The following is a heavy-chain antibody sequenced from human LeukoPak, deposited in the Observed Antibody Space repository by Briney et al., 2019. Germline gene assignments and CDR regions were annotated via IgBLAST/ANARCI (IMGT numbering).Heavy chain of an antibody. CDR3: ARVPLTYYYDSSGYYSIGRGAFDI. D-gene: IGHD3-22*01. CDR1: GFTFSSYW. CDR2: INSDGSST. J-gene: IGHJ3*02. Sequence: SGGSLRLSCAASGFTFSSYWMHWVRQAPGKGLVWVSRINSDGSSTSYADSVKGRFTISRDNAKNTLYLQMNSLRAEDTAVYYCARVPLTYYYDSSGYYSIGRGAFDIWGQGTMVTVSS. V-gene: IGHV3-74*01.